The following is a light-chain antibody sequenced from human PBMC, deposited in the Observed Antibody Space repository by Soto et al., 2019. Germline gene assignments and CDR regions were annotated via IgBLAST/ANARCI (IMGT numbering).Light chain of an antibody. CDR3: QQYGISPPYT. Sequence: EIVLTQSPGTLSLSPGERATLSCRASQSVASNYLAWYQQKPGQTPRLLIYGASSRATDIPDTFSGSGSGTDFTLTISSLEPEDFAVYYCQQYGISPPYTFGQGTKLEIK. J-gene: IGKJ2*01. CDR1: QSVASNY. CDR2: GAS. V-gene: IGKV3-20*01.